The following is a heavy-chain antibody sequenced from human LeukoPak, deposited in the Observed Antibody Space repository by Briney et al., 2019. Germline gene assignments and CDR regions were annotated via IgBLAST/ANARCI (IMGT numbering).Heavy chain of an antibody. D-gene: IGHD2-2*01. J-gene: IGHJ4*02. CDR3: AKDCSTSCRTGFDY. CDR2: INLDGRQR. CDR1: GFTFSNYW. Sequence: GGSLRLSCVVSGFTFSNYWMSWVRQAPGKGLEWVANINLDGRQRFYVDSVKGRFTISRASTENSLYLQMNSLRVEDTAVYYCAKDCSTSCRTGFDYWGQGTLVTVSS. V-gene: IGHV3-7*03.